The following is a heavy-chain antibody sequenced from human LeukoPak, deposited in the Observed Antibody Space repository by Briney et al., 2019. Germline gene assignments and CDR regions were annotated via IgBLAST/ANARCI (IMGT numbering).Heavy chain of an antibody. CDR2: INHSGST. CDR1: GVSFSGYY. D-gene: IGHD6-13*01. V-gene: IGHV4-34*01. CDR3: ASSLIAAAGKVSNY. J-gene: IGHJ4*02. Sequence: SETLSLTCAVYGVSFSGYYWSWIRQPPGKGLEWIGEINHSGSTNYNPSLKSRVTISVDTSKNQFSLKLSSVTAADTAVYYCASSLIAAAGKVSNYWGQGTLVTVSS.